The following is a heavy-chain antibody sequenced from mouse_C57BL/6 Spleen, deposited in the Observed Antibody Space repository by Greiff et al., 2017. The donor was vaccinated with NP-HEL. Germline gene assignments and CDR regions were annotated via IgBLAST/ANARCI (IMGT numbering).Heavy chain of an antibody. D-gene: IGHD1-1*01. CDR3: AVITTVVATNY. J-gene: IGHJ3*01. V-gene: IGHV1-64*01. CDR2: IHPNSGST. Sequence: QVQLKQPGAELVKPGASVKLSCKASGYTFTSYWMHWVKQRPGQGLEWIGMIHPNSGSTNYNEKFKSKATLTVDKSSSTAYMQLSSLTSEDSAVYYCAVITTVVATNYWGQGTLVTVSA. CDR1: GYTFTSYW.